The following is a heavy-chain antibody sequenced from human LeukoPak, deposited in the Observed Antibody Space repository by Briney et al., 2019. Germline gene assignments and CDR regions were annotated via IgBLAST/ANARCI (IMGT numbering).Heavy chain of an antibody. Sequence: GGTLRLSCAASGFTFSSYGMSWVRQAPGKGLEWVSAISGSGGSRYYADSVKGRFTISRDNSKKALYLQMNSLRAEDTALYYCARGGISIFGVVIYMDVWGKGTTVTVSS. J-gene: IGHJ6*03. V-gene: IGHV3-23*01. CDR3: ARGGISIFGVVIYMDV. CDR1: GFTFSSYG. D-gene: IGHD3-3*01. CDR2: ISGSGGSR.